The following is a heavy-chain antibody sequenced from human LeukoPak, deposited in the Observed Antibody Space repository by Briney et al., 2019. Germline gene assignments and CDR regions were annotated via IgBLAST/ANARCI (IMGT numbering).Heavy chain of an antibody. CDR3: ARAGGYCGRISCPYYLDY. Sequence: PGRSLRLSCAASGFTFSSYAMHWVRQAPGKGLEWVAVISYDGNNKYYADSVKGRFTISRDNSKNTVYLQMNSLRAEDTAVYYCARAGGYCGRISCPYYLDYWGQGSLVAVSS. D-gene: IGHD2-15*01. V-gene: IGHV3-30*04. CDR1: GFTFSSYA. CDR2: ISYDGNNK. J-gene: IGHJ4*02.